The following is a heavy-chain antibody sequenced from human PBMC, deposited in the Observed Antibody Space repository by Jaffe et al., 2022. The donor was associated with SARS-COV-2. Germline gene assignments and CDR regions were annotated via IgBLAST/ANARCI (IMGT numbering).Heavy chain of an antibody. CDR1: GFTFSSYA. V-gene: IGHV3-23*01. J-gene: IGHJ6*02. CDR2: ISGSGGST. CDR3: AKGRELLWSKQYYYYYYGMDV. D-gene: IGHD3-10*01. Sequence: EVQLLESGGGLVQPGGSLRLSCAASGFTFSSYAMSWVRQAPGKGLEWVSAISGSGGSTYYADSVKGRFTISRDNSKNTLYLQMNSLRAEDTAVYYCAKGRELLWSKQYYYYYYGMDVWGQGTTVTVSS.